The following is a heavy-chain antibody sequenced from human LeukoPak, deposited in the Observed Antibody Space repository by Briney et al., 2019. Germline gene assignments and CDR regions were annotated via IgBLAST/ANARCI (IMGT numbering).Heavy chain of an antibody. CDR1: GGSISSYY. J-gene: IGHJ4*02. CDR3: ASSYYYGSGSAFTLDY. D-gene: IGHD3-10*01. Sequence: PSETLSLTCTVSGGSISSYYWSWIRQPPGKGLGWIGYIYYSGSTNYNPSLKSRVTISVDTSKNQFSLKLSSVTAADTAVYYCASSYYYGSGSAFTLDYWGQGTLVTVSS. V-gene: IGHV4-59*08. CDR2: IYYSGST.